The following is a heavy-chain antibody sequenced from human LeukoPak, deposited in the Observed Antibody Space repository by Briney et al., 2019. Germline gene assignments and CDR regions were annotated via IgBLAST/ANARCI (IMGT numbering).Heavy chain of an antibody. CDR2: VYYSGST. J-gene: IGHJ4*02. Sequence: PSETLSLTCTVSGGSISSSSYYWGWIRQPPGKGLEWIGSVYYSGSTYYNPSLKSRVTISVDTSKNQFSLKLSSVTAADTAVYYCARHGSYGSGSYFAQNWGQGTLVTVSS. V-gene: IGHV4-39*01. D-gene: IGHD3-10*01. CDR3: ARHGSYGSGSYFAQN. CDR1: GGSISSSSYY.